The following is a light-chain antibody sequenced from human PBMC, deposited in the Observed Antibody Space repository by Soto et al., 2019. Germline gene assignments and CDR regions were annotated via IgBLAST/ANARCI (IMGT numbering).Light chain of an antibody. V-gene: IGLV2-14*01. Sequence: QSALTQPASVSGSPGQSITISCTGTNSDVGGYNYVSWYQQHPGKAPKLLIYDVSNRPSGVSNRFSGSKSGNTASLTISGLQAEDEADYYCSSYTSTFTLVVFGGGTQLTVL. CDR1: NSDVGGYNY. CDR3: SSYTSTFTLVV. CDR2: DVS. J-gene: IGLJ2*01.